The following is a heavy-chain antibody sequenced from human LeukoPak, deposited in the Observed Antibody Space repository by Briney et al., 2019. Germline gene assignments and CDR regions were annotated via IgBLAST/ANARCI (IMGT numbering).Heavy chain of an antibody. D-gene: IGHD5-18*01. Sequence: GGSLRLSCGASGFTFSSYAMHWVRQAPGKGLEWVAVISYDGSNKYYADSVKGRFTISRDNSKNTLYLQMNSLRAEDTAVYYCARGRYSYGPAGQAFDIWGQGTMVTVSS. V-gene: IGHV3-30*04. J-gene: IGHJ3*02. CDR2: ISYDGSNK. CDR1: GFTFSSYA. CDR3: ARGRYSYGPAGQAFDI.